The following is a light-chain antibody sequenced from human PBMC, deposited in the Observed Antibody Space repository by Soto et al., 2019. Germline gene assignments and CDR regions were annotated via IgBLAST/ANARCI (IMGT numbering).Light chain of an antibody. J-gene: IGKJ2*01. V-gene: IGKV3-11*01. Sequence: LTQSPATLSVSPGGRTILSCRASQSVRSYLAWYQQKPGQAPSLLIYDASNRATGIPARFSGSGSGTDFTLTISSLEPEDFAVYYCQQRSNWPPMYTFGQGTKVDIK. CDR2: DAS. CDR1: QSVRSY. CDR3: QQRSNWPPMYT.